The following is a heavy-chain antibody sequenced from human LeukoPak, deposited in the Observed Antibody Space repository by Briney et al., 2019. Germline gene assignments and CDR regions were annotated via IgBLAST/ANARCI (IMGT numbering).Heavy chain of an antibody. Sequence: SETLSLTRTVSGGSISSYYWSWIRQPPGKGLEWIGYIYYSGSTNYNPSLKSRVTISVDTSKNQFSLKLSSVTAADTAVYYCARLLAAAGTLHFDYWGQETLVTVSS. V-gene: IGHV4-59*08. CDR2: IYYSGST. J-gene: IGHJ4*02. CDR1: GGSISSYY. D-gene: IGHD6-13*01. CDR3: ARLLAAAGTLHFDY.